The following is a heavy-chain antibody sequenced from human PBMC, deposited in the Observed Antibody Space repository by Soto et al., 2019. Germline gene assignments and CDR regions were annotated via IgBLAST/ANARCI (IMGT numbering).Heavy chain of an antibody. D-gene: IGHD1-26*01. J-gene: IGHJ3*01. V-gene: IGHV3-48*03. CDR1: GFTFSSSE. CDR2: IHPSGQPI. Sequence: EVQLVESGGGLVQPGGSLRLSCAVSGFTFSSSEMYWVRQAPGKGLEWISYIHPSGQPIFYADSVKGRFTISRDNANTSLFLQMNSLRAEDTAVYYCARRASRWGQGKMVTVSS. CDR3: ARRASR.